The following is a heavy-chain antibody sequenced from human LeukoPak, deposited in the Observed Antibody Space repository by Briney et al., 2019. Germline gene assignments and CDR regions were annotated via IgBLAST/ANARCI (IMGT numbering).Heavy chain of an antibody. Sequence: GGSLRLSCAASGFTFNSYWMSWVRQAPGKGLEWVANIKQDGSEKYYVDSVKGRFTISRDNAKNSLYLQMNSLRAEDTAVYYCAKAYYYGSGSMWRSSYFDYWGQGTLVTVSS. V-gene: IGHV3-7*01. D-gene: IGHD3-10*01. J-gene: IGHJ4*02. CDR1: GFTFNSYW. CDR2: IKQDGSEK. CDR3: AKAYYYGSGSMWRSSYFDY.